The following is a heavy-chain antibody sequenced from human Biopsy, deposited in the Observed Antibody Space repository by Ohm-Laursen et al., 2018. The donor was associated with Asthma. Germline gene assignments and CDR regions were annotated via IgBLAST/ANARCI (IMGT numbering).Heavy chain of an antibody. Sequence: SLRLSYAASGFTFGDYCMSGVRQVPGQGLEWVANIKHDGSEKNHVDSLKGRFTISRDNAKNLLFLQMNSLRAEDTAVYYCVRTFHFWSPYHAEHYQLWGQGTLVTVSS. CDR1: GFTFGDYC. CDR3: VRTFHFWSPYHAEHYQL. D-gene: IGHD3-3*01. CDR2: IKHDGSEK. V-gene: IGHV3-7*01. J-gene: IGHJ1*01.